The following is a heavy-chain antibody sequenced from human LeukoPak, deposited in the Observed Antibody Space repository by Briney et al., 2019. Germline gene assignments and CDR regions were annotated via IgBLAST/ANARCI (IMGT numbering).Heavy chain of an antibody. V-gene: IGHV5-51*01. J-gene: IGHJ4*02. D-gene: IGHD6-19*01. CDR1: GYSFTSYW. CDR2: IYPGDSDT. Sequence: PGASLQISCKGSGYSFTSYWIGWVRPLPGKGLEWMGIIYPGDSDTRYSPSFQGQVTISADKSISTAYLQWSSLKASDTAMYYCARQATVAGRINYWGQGTLVTVSS. CDR3: ARQATVAGRINY.